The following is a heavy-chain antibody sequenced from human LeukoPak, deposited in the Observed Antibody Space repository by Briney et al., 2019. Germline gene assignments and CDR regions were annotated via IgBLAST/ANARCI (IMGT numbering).Heavy chain of an antibody. CDR2: IYPGDSDT. CDR1: GYSFTSYW. J-gene: IGHJ4*02. Sequence: GESLKISCKGSGYSFTSYWIGWVRQMPGKGLKWMGIIYPGDSDTRYSPSFQGQVTISADKSISTAYLQWSSLKASDTAMYYCARDSIVLMVYAILDYWGQGTLVTVSS. CDR3: ARDSIVLMVYAILDY. V-gene: IGHV5-51*01. D-gene: IGHD2-8*01.